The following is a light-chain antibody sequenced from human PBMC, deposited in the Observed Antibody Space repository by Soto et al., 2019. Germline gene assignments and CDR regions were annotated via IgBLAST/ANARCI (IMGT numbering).Light chain of an antibody. CDR1: SSDIGAYIY. CDR2: EVS. V-gene: IGLV2-8*01. Sequence: QSALTQPPSASGSPGQSVTISCTGTSSDIGAYIYVSWYQQHPGKAPKLMISEVSRRPSGVPERFSGSKSGNTASLTVSGLQADDEAHYYCSSFTSNRIYVFGPGTKVTVL. J-gene: IGLJ1*01. CDR3: SSFTSNRIYV.